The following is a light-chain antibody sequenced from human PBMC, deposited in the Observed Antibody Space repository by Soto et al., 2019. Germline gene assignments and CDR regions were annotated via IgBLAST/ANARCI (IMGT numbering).Light chain of an antibody. CDR2: DAS. V-gene: IGKV3-11*01. J-gene: IGKJ1*01. CDR3: QQRSNWPPWT. Sequence: EIVLTQSPAPLSLSPGERATLSCRASQSVSSYLAWYQQKPGQAPRLLIYDASNRATAIPARFSGSGSGTDFTLTISSLEPEDFAVYYCQQRSNWPPWTVGQGTKVEIK. CDR1: QSVSSY.